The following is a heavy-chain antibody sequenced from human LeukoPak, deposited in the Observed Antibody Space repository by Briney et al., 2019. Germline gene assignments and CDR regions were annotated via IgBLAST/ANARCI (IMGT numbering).Heavy chain of an antibody. CDR1: GFTFSNYD. D-gene: IGHD6-6*01. CDR2: VYYDGNNK. CDR3: VKDQGQVYGYFDS. Sequence: GGSLRLSCAASGFTFSNYDMSWVRQAPGKGLEWVAFVYYDGNNKYYAASVKGRFTISRDNSRNSLYIQMNSLRTEDTAVYYCVKDQGQVYGYFDSWGRGTLVTVSS. J-gene: IGHJ4*02. V-gene: IGHV3-30*02.